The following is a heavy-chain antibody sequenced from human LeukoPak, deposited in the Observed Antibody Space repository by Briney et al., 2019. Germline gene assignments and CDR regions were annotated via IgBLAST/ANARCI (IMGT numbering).Heavy chain of an antibody. CDR1: GGSFSGYY. Sequence: SETLSLTCAVYGGSFSGYYWSWIRQPPGKGLEWIGEINHSGSTNYNPSLKSRVTISVDTSKNQFSLKLSSVTAADTAVYYCARYRSGWLQSSFDYWGQGTPGTLSS. J-gene: IGHJ4*02. CDR3: ARYRSGWLQSSFDY. V-gene: IGHV4-34*01. D-gene: IGHD5-24*01. CDR2: INHSGST.